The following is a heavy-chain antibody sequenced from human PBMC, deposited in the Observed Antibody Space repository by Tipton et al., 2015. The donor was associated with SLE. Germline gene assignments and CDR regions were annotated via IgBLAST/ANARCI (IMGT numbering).Heavy chain of an antibody. Sequence: TLSLTCTVSGYSISSGYYWGWMRQPPGKGLEWIGSIYHSGSTYYNPSLKSRVTISVDTSKNQFSLKLSTVTAADTAVYYFARDRDTGYCSGGICFHSWFDPWGQGALFTVSS. V-gene: IGHV4-38-2*02. CDR3: ARDRDTGYCSGGICFHSWFDP. CDR2: IYHSGST. J-gene: IGHJ5*02. D-gene: IGHD2-15*01. CDR1: GYSISSGYY.